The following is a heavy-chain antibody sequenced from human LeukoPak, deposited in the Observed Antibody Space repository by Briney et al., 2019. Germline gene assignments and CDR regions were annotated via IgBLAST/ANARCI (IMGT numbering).Heavy chain of an antibody. V-gene: IGHV1-18*04. Sequence: GASVKVSCKASGYTFTSYGISWVRQAPGQGLEWMGWISAYNGNTNYAQKLQGRVTMTTDTSTSTACMELRSLRSDDTAVYYCARIVLRYFDWLLTPDYWGQGTLVTVSS. D-gene: IGHD3-9*01. CDR1: GYTFTSYG. CDR2: ISAYNGNT. J-gene: IGHJ4*02. CDR3: ARIVLRYFDWLLTPDY.